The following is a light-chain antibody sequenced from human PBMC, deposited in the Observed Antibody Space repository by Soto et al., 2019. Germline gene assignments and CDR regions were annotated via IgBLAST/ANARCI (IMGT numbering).Light chain of an antibody. J-gene: IGKJ5*01. CDR2: DTS. Sequence: EIVLTQSPATLSLSPGERATLSCRASQSVGSFLAWYQQKPGQAPRLLIYDTSIRATGIPARFSGSGSGTDFTLTISSLAPEDFAVYYCQQRNSWPPTFTFGQGTRLEIK. CDR1: QSVGSF. V-gene: IGKV3-11*01. CDR3: QQRNSWPPTFT.